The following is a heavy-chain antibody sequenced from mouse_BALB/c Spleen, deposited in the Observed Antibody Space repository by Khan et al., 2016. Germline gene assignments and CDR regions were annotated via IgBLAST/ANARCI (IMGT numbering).Heavy chain of an antibody. J-gene: IGHJ2*01. V-gene: IGHV3-2*02. CDR2: ISYSGST. CDR1: GYSITSDYA. CDR3: ARYYYGSSCFDY. Sequence: EVQLQESGPGLVKPSQSLSLTCTVTGYSITSDYAWNWIRQFPGNKLEWMGYISYSGSTSYNPSLKSRISITRDTSKNQFFLQLKSVTTEDTATYDWARYYYGSSCFDYWGQGTTRTVSS. D-gene: IGHD1-1*01.